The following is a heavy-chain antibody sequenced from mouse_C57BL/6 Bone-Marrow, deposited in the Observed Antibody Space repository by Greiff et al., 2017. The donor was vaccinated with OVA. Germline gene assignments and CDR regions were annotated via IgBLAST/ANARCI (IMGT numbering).Heavy chain of an antibody. Sequence: QVHVKQSGAELVRPGSSVKLSCKASGYTFTSYWMDWVKQRPGQGLEWIGNIYPSDSETHYNQKFKDKATLTVDKSSSTAYMQLSSLTSEDSAAYYCARPDYWGQGTTLTVSS. CDR2: IYPSDSET. CDR3: ARPDY. J-gene: IGHJ2*01. V-gene: IGHV1-61*01. CDR1: GYTFTSYW.